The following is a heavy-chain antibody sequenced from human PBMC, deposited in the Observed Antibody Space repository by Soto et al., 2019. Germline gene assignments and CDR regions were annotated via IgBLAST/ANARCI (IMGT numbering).Heavy chain of an antibody. V-gene: IGHV1-46*03. J-gene: IGHJ4*02. Sequence: ASVKVSCKASGYTFTSYYMHWVRQAPGQGLEWMGIINPSGGSTSYAQKFQGRVTMTRDTSTSTVYMELSSLRSEDTAVYYCARGGIAGWLQYTGFDYWGQGTLVTVSS. D-gene: IGHD5-12*01. CDR1: GYTFTSYY. CDR2: INPSGGST. CDR3: ARGGIAGWLQYTGFDY.